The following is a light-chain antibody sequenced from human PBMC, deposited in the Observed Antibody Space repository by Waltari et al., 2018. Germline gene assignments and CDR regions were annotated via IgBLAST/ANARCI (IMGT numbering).Light chain of an antibody. Sequence: SSGLTQDPAVSVALGQTVRLTCQGDCLRTYFATWYQQKPGQAPLLVIYGKNNRPSGIPDRFSGSSSEDTTSLTITGTQAEDEADYFCSSRDSSGNHVLFGGGTKLTVL. J-gene: IGLJ3*02. V-gene: IGLV3-19*01. CDR1: CLRTYF. CDR3: SSRDSSGNHVL. CDR2: GKN.